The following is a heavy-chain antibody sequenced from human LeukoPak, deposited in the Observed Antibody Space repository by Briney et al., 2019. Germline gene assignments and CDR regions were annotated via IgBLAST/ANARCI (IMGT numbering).Heavy chain of an antibody. J-gene: IGHJ2*01. CDR3: ARHYYDFWSGSYWYFDL. D-gene: IGHD3-3*01. CDR2: IYTSGST. Sequence: SETLSLTCTVSGGSISSYYWSWIRQPAGKGLEWIGRIYTSGSTNYNPSLKSRVTMSVDTFKNQFSLKLSSVTAADTAVYYCARHYYDFWSGSYWYFDLWSRGTLVTVSS. CDR1: GGSISSYY. V-gene: IGHV4-4*07.